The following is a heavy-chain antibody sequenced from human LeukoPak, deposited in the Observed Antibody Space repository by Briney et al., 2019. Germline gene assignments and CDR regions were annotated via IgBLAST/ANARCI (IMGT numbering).Heavy chain of an antibody. J-gene: IGHJ6*03. CDR2: ISWNSGTI. CDR3: ARVKSIPSYDNWNQLGYYYYYMDV. V-gene: IGHV3-9*03. D-gene: IGHD1-20*01. CDR1: GFTFADYA. Sequence: PGGSLRLSCAASGFTFADYAMHWVRQVPGKGLEWVSGISWNSGTIGYADSVKGRFTISGDNAKNSLSLQMNSLRAEDMALYHCARVKSIPSYDNWNQLGYYYYYMDVWGKGTTVTVSS.